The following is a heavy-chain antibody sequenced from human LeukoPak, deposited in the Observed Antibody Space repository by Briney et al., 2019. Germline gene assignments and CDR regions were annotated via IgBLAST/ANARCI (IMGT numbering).Heavy chain of an antibody. J-gene: IGHJ4*02. CDR2: INPNSGGT. CDR3: ARVTSRNIAAAGG. V-gene: IGHV1-2*02. D-gene: IGHD6-13*01. CDR1: GYTFTDYY. Sequence: ASVKVSCKASGYTFTDYYIHWVRQAPGQGLEWMGWINPNSGGTNYAQKFQGRVTMTRDTSISTAYMELSRLRSDDTAVYYCARVTSRNIAAAGGWGQGTLVTVSS.